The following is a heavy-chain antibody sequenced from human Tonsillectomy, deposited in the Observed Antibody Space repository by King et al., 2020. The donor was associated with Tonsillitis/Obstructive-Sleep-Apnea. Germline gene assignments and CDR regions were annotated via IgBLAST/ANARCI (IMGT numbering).Heavy chain of an antibody. Sequence: VQLVESGGGLVKPGGSLRLSCAASGFTFSNAWMNWVRQAPGKGLEWVGRIKSKTDGGTTDYAAPVKGRFTISRDDSKNTLYLQMNSLKTEDTAVYYCTSASAAPVYYYYGMAVWGQGTTVTVSS. CDR1: GFTFSNAW. D-gene: IGHD2-2*01. V-gene: IGHV3-15*07. CDR3: TSASAAPVYYYYGMAV. J-gene: IGHJ6*02. CDR2: IKSKTDGGTT.